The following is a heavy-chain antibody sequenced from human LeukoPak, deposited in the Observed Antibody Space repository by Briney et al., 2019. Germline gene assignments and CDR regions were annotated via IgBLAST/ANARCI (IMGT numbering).Heavy chain of an antibody. D-gene: IGHD2-15*01. J-gene: IGHJ4*02. CDR2: IYTSGST. Sequence: SETLSLTCTVSGGSISSRSHYWGWIRQPPGKGLEWIGRIYTSGSTNYNPSLKSRVTISVDTSRNQFSLKLSSVTAADTAVYYCARDHAAFDYWGQGTLVTVSS. CDR1: GGSISSRSHY. V-gene: IGHV4-39*07. CDR3: ARDHAAFDY.